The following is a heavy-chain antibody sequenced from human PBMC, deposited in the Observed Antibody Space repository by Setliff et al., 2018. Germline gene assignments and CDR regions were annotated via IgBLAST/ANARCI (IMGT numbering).Heavy chain of an antibody. CDR1: GFTVSSND. J-gene: IGHJ4*02. V-gene: IGHV3-53*01. CDR3: RLWFGELLRDY. Sequence: GGSLRLSCAASGFTVSSNDMSWVRQAPGKGLEWVSLLYNGGSTYYADSVKGRFTISRDNSKNTLYLQMSSLRAEDTAVYYCRLWFGELLRDYWGQGTLVTVSS. CDR2: LYNGGST. D-gene: IGHD3-10*01.